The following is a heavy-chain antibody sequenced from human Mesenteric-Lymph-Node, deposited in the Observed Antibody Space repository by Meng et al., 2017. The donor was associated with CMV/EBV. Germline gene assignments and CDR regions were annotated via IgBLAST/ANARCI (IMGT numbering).Heavy chain of an antibody. CDR1: GFTFSNYA. D-gene: IGHD3-10*01. CDR2: ISFDGTHK. J-gene: IGHJ5*02. Sequence: GESLKISCADSGFTFSNYAMLWVRQAPGKGLEWVTIISFDGTHKYYADSVKGRFTISRDNSKNLLYLQMNSLRAEDTAVYYCARRRSGSYRFDPWGQGTLVTVSS. V-gene: IGHV3-30-3*01. CDR3: ARRRSGSYRFDP.